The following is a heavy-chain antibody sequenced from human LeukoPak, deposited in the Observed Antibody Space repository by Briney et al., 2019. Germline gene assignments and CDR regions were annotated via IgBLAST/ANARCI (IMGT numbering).Heavy chain of an antibody. CDR1: GFTFSNYA. V-gene: IGHV3-23*01. CDR3: AKSTSGWYDFDY. CDR2: ISGSGGNT. Sequence: GGSLRLSCAASGFTFSNYAMSWVSQAPGKGLEWVSGISGSGGNTNYADSVKGRFTISRDKSKNTLYLQMNSLRAEDTAVYYCAKSTSGWYDFDYWGQGTLVTVSS. J-gene: IGHJ4*02. D-gene: IGHD6-19*01.